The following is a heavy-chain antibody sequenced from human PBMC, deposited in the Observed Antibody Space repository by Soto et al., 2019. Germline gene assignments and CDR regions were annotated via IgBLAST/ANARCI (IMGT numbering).Heavy chain of an antibody. CDR1: GFSVTNTY. CDR2: ISGPGVT. V-gene: IGHV3-53*01. CDR3: ARTRLQYRELVS. J-gene: IGHJ5*02. D-gene: IGHD4-4*01. Sequence: VGSLRFSCAASGFSVTNTYMHWVRQAPGKGLEWVSVISGPGVTYYADSVKGRIALSRDTSQNTMYLHMRNLRADDTAVYYCARTRLQYRELVSWGQGTLVTVSS.